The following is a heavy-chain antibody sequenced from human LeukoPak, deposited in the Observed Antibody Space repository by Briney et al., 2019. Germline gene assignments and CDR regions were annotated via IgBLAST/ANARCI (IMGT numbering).Heavy chain of an antibody. CDR1: GYTFTSYG. J-gene: IGHJ6*02. V-gene: IGHV1-18*01. CDR3: ARDRGSGYDSYYYYGMDV. D-gene: IGHD5-12*01. CDR2: ISAYNGNT. Sequence: GASVRVSCTASGYTFTSYGISWVRQAPGQGLEWMGWISAYNGNTNYAQKFQGRVTITADKSTSTAYMELRSLRSDDTAVYYCARDRGSGYDSYYYYGMDVWGQGTTVTVSS.